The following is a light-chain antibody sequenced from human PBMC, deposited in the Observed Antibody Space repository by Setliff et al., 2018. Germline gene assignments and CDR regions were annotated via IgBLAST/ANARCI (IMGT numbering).Light chain of an antibody. Sequence: QSVLTQPPSASGSPGQSVTISCTGTSSDVGGYNYVSWYQQHPGKAPKLVIYEVSKRPSGVPDRFSGSKPGNTASLTVSGLQAEDEADYYCSSYAGSNNPYVFGTGTKVTVL. CDR1: SSDVGGYNY. J-gene: IGLJ1*01. V-gene: IGLV2-8*01. CDR3: SSYAGSNNPYV. CDR2: EVS.